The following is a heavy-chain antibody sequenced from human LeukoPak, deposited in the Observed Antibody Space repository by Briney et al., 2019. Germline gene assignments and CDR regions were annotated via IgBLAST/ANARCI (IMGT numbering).Heavy chain of an antibody. J-gene: IGHJ6*03. D-gene: IGHD4-17*01. V-gene: IGHV3-30-3*01. CDR2: ISYDGSNK. CDR3: ARGQIRDYYYYYMDV. Sequence: GGSLRLSCAASGFTFSSYAMHWVRQAPGKGLEWVAVISYDGSNKYYADSVKGRFTISRDNSKNTLYLQMNSLRAEDTAVYYCARGQIRDYYYYYMDVWGKGTTVTVSS. CDR1: GFTFSSYA.